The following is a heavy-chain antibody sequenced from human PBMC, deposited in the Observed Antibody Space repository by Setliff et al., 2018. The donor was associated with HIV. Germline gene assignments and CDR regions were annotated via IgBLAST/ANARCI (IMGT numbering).Heavy chain of an antibody. CDR2: IFYSGST. Sequence: SETLSLTCTVSGASVSSGGFYWNWIRLPPGKGLEWIGYIFYSGSTNYNPSLKSRVTISVDTSKNQFSLRLNSVTAADTAIYYCTRRGADSYYPRPLDVWGKGTTVTVSS. V-gene: IGHV4-61*08. CDR1: GASVSSGGFY. J-gene: IGHJ6*03. D-gene: IGHD3-10*01. CDR3: TRRGADSYYPRPLDV.